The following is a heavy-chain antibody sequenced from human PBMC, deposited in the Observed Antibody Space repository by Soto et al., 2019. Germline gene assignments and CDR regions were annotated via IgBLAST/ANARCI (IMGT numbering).Heavy chain of an antibody. CDR3: ARDSPYSSSWYWFDP. J-gene: IGHJ5*02. Sequence: PSETLYLTWPFSGFYLRGHYWILLRPPPGKGLEWIGYIYYSGSTNYNPSLKSRVTISVDTSKNQFSLKLSSVTAADTAVYYCARDSPYSSSWYWFDPWGQGTLVNVS. CDR1: GFYLRGHY. CDR2: IYYSGST. V-gene: IGHV4-59*11. D-gene: IGHD6-13*01.